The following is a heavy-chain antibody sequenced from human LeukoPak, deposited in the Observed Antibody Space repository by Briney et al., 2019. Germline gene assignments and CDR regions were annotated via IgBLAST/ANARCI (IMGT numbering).Heavy chain of an antibody. CDR2: IYHSGRT. CDR3: ARRRYYDGSGYLE. CDR1: GDSVSRSDSY. D-gene: IGHD3-22*01. Sequence: SETLSLTCSVSGDSVSRSDSYWDWIRQPPEKGLEWIGTIYHSGRTYYSPSLKSRVTMSVDPSNNLFSLNLRSVTAADTAVYYCARRRYYDGSGYLEWGQGTLLSVSS. J-gene: IGHJ1*01. V-gene: IGHV4-39*01.